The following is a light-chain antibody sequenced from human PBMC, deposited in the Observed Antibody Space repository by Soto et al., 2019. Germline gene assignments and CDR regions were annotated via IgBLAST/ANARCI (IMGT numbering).Light chain of an antibody. CDR2: DAS. CDR3: QQYNSYWT. Sequence: DIQGSQPSSPMAGSGGDGATSIFRASQSISSWLARYKQNPGKAPKLLIYDASSLESGVPSRFSGSGSGTEFTLSISSLQPDDFATYYCQQYNSYWTFGQGTKVDI. CDR1: QSISSW. J-gene: IGKJ1*01. V-gene: IGKV1-5*02.